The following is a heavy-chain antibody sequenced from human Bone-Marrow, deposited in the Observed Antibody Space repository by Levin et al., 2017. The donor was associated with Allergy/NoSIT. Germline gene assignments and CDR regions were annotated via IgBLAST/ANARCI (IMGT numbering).Heavy chain of an antibody. CDR1: GGSISSSNW. D-gene: IGHD2-15*01. J-gene: IGHJ3*02. CDR3: ARVPLGYCSGDNCGEAFDI. CDR2: MYHSGST. Sequence: SETLSLTCAVSGGSISSSNWWSWVRQPPGKGLEWIGEMYHSGSTKYNPSLKSRVTISVDKSKNQISLKVRSVTAADTAVYYCARVPLGYCSGDNCGEAFDIWGQGTMVTVSS. V-gene: IGHV4-4*02.